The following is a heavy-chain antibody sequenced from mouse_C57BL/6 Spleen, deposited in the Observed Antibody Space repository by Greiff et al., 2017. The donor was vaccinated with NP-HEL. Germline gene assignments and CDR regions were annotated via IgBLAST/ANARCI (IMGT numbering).Heavy chain of an antibody. D-gene: IGHD2-4*01. CDR2: INYDGSST. CDR3: ARFYDYDGGFDY. Sequence: EVMLVESEGGLVQPGSSMKLSCTASGFTFSDYYMAWVRQVPEKGLEWVANINYDGSSTYYLDSLKSRFIISRDNAKNILYLQMSSLKSEDTASYYCARFYDYDGGFDYWGQGTTLTVSS. J-gene: IGHJ2*01. CDR1: GFTFSDYY. V-gene: IGHV5-16*01.